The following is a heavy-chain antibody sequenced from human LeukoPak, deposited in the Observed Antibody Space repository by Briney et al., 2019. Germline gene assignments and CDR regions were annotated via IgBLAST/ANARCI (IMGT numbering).Heavy chain of an antibody. CDR1: GGSISGYY. CDR2: INHSGST. V-gene: IGHV4-34*01. D-gene: IGHD6-13*01. CDR3: ARGGSSWYPGYYYYYMDV. J-gene: IGHJ6*03. Sequence: SETLSLTCTVSGGSISGYYWSWIRQPPGKGLEWIGEINHSGSTNYNPSLKSRVTISVDTSKNQFSLKLSSVTAADTAVYYCARGGSSWYPGYYYYYMDVWGKGTTVTVSS.